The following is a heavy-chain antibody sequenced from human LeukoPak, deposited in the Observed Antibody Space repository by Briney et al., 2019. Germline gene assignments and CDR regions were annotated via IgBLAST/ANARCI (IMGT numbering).Heavy chain of an antibody. CDR2: IYSGGST. V-gene: IGHV3-53*01. J-gene: IGHJ4*02. CDR1: GFTVSSNY. CDR3: ASSASLVCLDY. D-gene: IGHD2-2*01. Sequence: PGGSLRLSCAASGFTVSSNYMSWVRQAPGKGLEGVLVIYSGGSTYYANSVKGRFTISRDNSKNMLFLQMNSLRAEDTAVYFCASSASLVCLDYWGQGTLVTVSS.